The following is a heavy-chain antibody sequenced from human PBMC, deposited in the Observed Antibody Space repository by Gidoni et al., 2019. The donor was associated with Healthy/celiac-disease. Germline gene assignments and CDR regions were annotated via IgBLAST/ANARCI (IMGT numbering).Heavy chain of an antibody. J-gene: IGHJ6*02. V-gene: IGHV3-30*18. CDR3: AKPLYSSSFGYYYYYYGMDV. CDR2: ISYDGSNK. Sequence: VAVISYDGSNKYYADSVKGRFTISRDNSKNTLYLQMNSLRAEDTAVYYCAKPLYSSSFGYYYYYYGMDVWGQGTTVTVSS. D-gene: IGHD6-6*01.